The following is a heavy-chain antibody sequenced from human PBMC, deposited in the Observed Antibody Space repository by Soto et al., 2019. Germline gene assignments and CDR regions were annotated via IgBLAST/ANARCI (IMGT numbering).Heavy chain of an antibody. CDR3: ARVGATDSIDY. D-gene: IGHD1-26*01. CDR2: IYHSGST. J-gene: IGHJ4*02. V-gene: IGHV4-30-2*01. CDR1: GGSISSGGYS. Sequence: LSLTCAVSGGSISSGGYSWSWIRQPPGKGLERIGYIYHSGSTYYNPSLKSRVTISVDRSKNQFSLKLSSVTAADTAVYYCARVGATDSIDYWGQGTLVTVSS.